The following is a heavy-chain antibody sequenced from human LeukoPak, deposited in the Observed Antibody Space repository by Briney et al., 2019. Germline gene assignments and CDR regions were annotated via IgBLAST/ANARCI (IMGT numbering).Heavy chain of an antibody. V-gene: IGHV4-59*08. CDR1: GASFSSYY. CDR3: AGGRDDYIYLPLDY. Sequence: PFETLSLTCTVSGASFSSYYWGSLRQPPGKGLGWVAYIFYNGKTNYNPSLKSRVTISVDMPKNQFSLKLSSVTAAETAVYYCAGGRDDYIYLPLDYWGQGTLVAVSS. D-gene: IGHD5-24*01. CDR2: IFYNGKT. J-gene: IGHJ4*02.